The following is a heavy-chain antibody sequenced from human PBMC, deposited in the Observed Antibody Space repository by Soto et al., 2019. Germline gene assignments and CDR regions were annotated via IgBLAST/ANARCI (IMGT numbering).Heavy chain of an antibody. CDR1: GYTFTSYA. CDR2: INAGNGNT. CDR3: ARSIVVGTALDY. D-gene: IGHD2-21*02. V-gene: IGHV1-3*05. J-gene: IGHJ4*02. Sequence: QVQLVQSGAEEKKPGASVKVSCKASGYTFTSYAMHWVRQAPGQRLEWVGWINAGNGNTKYSQKFQGRVTITRDTSASTAYMELSSLRSEDTAVYYCARSIVVGTALDYWGQGTLVTVSS.